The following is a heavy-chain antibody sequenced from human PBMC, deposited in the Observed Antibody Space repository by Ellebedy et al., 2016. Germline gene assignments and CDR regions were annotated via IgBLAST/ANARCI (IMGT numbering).Heavy chain of an antibody. Sequence: GGSLRLSCTASGFDFSNYAMSWVRRAPGRGLEWVSSLTGSGMTTYYADSVKGRFTISRDNSMNTLYLQMRSLRAGDTAIYYCAKEVVVTAIIKPTHFDYWGQGTVVTVSS. V-gene: IGHV3-23*01. CDR3: AKEVVVTAIIKPTHFDY. CDR2: LTGSGMTT. D-gene: IGHD2-21*02. CDR1: GFDFSNYA. J-gene: IGHJ4*02.